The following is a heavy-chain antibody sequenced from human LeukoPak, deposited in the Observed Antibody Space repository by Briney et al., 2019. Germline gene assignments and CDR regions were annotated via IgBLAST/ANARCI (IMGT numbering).Heavy chain of an antibody. CDR1: GFTFSSYA. V-gene: IGHV3-23*01. Sequence: GGSLRLSCAASGFTFSSYAMSWVRQAPGKGLEWVSAISGSGGSTCYADSVKGRFTISRDNSKNTLYLQMNSLRAEDTAVYYCAKSMVVVVPAAIPNWFDPWGQGTLVTVSS. J-gene: IGHJ5*02. CDR3: AKSMVVVVPAAIPNWFDP. D-gene: IGHD2-2*02. CDR2: ISGSGGST.